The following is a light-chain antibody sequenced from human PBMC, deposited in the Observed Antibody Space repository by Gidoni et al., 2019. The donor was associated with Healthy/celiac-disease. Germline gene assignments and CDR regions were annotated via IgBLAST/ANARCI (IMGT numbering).Light chain of an antibody. CDR2: AAS. J-gene: IGKJ2*01. V-gene: IGKV1-9*01. Sequence: IQLTQSPSFLSASVGDRVTITCWASQGISSYLAWYQQKPGKAPKLLIYAASTLQSGVPSRFSGSGSGTEFTLTISSMQTEDFATYYCQQLNRYPVTFGQGTKLEIK. CDR1: QGISSY. CDR3: QQLNRYPVT.